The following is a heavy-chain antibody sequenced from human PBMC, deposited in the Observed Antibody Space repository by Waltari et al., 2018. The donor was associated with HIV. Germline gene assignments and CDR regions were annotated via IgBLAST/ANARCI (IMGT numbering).Heavy chain of an antibody. V-gene: IGHV6-1*01. CDR2: TYYRSRWYN. D-gene: IGHD6-19*01. Sequence: QLQPSGPGLVTHLQTPSLNRDIPGETGSLHGAAGNWIRQSPSRGLEWLGRTYYRSRWYNEYAASVKSRISFNSDTSKNQFSLQLKSVTPEDTAVYYCARGGQWLNWFGPWGQGTLVTVSS. CDR3: ARGGQWLNWFGP. J-gene: IGHJ5*02. CDR1: GETGSLHGAA.